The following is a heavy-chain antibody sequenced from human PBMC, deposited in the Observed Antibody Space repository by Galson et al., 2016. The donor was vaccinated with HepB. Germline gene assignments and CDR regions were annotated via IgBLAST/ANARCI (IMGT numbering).Heavy chain of an antibody. D-gene: IGHD2-15*01. V-gene: IGHV3-66*03. J-gene: IGHJ4*02. CDR2: IYRCGNT. Sequence: SLRLSCAASGFSVSSNSMSWVRQAPGKGLEWVSIIYRCGNTEYADSVKGRFTISRDNSKNTLYLQMNSLRVEDTAVYYCARGSGGYCSGGTYFDYWGQGTLVTVSS. CDR3: ARGSGGYCSGGTYFDY. CDR1: GFSVSSNS.